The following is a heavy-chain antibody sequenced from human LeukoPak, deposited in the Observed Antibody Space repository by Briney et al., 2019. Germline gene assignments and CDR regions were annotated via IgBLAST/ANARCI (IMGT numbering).Heavy chain of an antibody. Sequence: HPGRSLRLSCAASGFTFGDHAMSWVRQAPGKGLEWVSAISGSGGSTYYADSVKGRFTISRDNSKNTLYLQMNSLRAEDSAVYYCAKGNTWIWILDYWGQGTLVTVSS. CDR3: AKGNTWIWILDY. D-gene: IGHD5-12*01. CDR2: ISGSGGST. V-gene: IGHV3-23*01. J-gene: IGHJ4*02. CDR1: GFTFGDHA.